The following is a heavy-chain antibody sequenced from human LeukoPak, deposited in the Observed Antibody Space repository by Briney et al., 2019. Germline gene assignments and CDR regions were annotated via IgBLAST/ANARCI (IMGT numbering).Heavy chain of an antibody. CDR3: ARDAYYYDSSGYHDH. J-gene: IGHJ4*02. D-gene: IGHD3-22*01. CDR2: IWYDGSNK. CDR1: GFTFSSYG. Sequence: GGSLRLSCAASGFTFSSYGMHWVRQAPGKGLELVAVIWYDGSNKYYADSVKGRFTISRDNSKNTLYLQMNSLRAEDTAVYYCARDAYYYDSSGYHDHWGQGTLVTVSS. V-gene: IGHV3-33*01.